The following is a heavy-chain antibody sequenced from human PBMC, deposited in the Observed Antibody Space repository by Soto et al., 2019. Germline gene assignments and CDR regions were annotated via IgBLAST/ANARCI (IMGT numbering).Heavy chain of an antibody. V-gene: IGHV1-69*01. D-gene: IGHD6-13*01. CDR3: ASGEGDYSRLDPAVNYYYYGMDV. CDR1: GGTFSSYA. Sequence: QVQLVQSGAEVKKPGSSVKVSCKASGGTFSSYAISWVRQAPGQGLEWMGGIIPIFGTANYAQKFQGRVTITADESTSTAYMELSSLRSEDTAVYYCASGEGDYSRLDPAVNYYYYGMDVWGQGTTVTVSS. CDR2: IIPIFGTA. J-gene: IGHJ6*02.